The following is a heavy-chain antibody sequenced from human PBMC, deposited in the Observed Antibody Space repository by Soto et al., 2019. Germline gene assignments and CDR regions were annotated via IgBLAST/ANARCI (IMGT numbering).Heavy chain of an antibody. CDR2: MNPNTGNS. D-gene: IGHD1-1*01. CDR1: GYTFTSYD. Sequence: ASVKVSCKASGYTFTSYDIYWVRQATGLGLEWMGWMNPNTGNSGYAQKFQGRVTVTSDTSINTVHMELSSLRSEDTAVYYCARRAETNGWNGFGADKYYFDFWGQGTLVTVSS. J-gene: IGHJ4*02. V-gene: IGHV1-8*01. CDR3: ARRAETNGWNGFGADKYYFDF.